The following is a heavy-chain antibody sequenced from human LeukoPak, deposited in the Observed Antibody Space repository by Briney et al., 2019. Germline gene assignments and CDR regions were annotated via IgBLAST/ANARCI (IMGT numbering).Heavy chain of an antibody. CDR2: LSSKAYGGTT. CDR1: GFTFDDNA. V-gene: IGHV3-49*03. Sequence: SLRLSCIASGFTFDDNAMSWLRQAQGIGLVWGGNLSSKAYGGTTEYAACVKSRFTISRDDSKSLAYLLMNSLNTEDTALYCCTRGPIHLWLYSVMDVWGQGATVIVSS. J-gene: IGHJ6*02. CDR3: TRGPIHLWLYSVMDV. D-gene: IGHD5-18*01.